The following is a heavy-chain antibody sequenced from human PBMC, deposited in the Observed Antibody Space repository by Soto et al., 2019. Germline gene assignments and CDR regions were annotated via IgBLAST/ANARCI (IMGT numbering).Heavy chain of an antibody. Sequence: GGSLRLSCGASGFTFRSYDMHWVRQPTGEGLEWVSTIRTAGDTFYSASVKGRFTISREDAKNSLYLQMNSLRAGDTAVYYCSRASEGGFDPWGQGTLVTVSS. CDR3: SRASEGGFDP. CDR1: GFTFRSYD. J-gene: IGHJ5*02. V-gene: IGHV3-13*01. CDR2: IRTAGDT.